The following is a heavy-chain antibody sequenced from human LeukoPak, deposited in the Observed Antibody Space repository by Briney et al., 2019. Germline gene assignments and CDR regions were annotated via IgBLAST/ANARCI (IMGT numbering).Heavy chain of an antibody. V-gene: IGHV1-69*05. J-gene: IGHJ6*03. D-gene: IGHD1-7*01. CDR1: GCTFSSYA. Sequence: SVKVSCKASGCTFSSYAISWVRQAPGQGLEWMGGIIPIFGTANYAQKFQGRVTITTDESTSTAYMELSSLRSEDTAVYYCAKSGTTRYYYYYMDVWGKGTTVTVSS. CDR2: IIPIFGTA. CDR3: AKSGTTRYYYYYMDV.